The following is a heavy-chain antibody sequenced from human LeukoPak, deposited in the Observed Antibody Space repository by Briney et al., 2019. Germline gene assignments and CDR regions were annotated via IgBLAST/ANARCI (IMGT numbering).Heavy chain of an antibody. CDR2: ISGSGGST. J-gene: IGHJ6*03. Sequence: GGSRRLSGPASGFTFSSYAMSWVRQAPGKGLEWVSAISGSGGSTYYADSVKGRFTISRDNSKNTLYLQMNSLRAEDTAVYYCAKPKMVTDYYYYMDVWGKGTTVTVSS. CDR1: GFTFSSYA. D-gene: IGHD5-18*01. CDR3: AKPKMVTDYYYYMDV. V-gene: IGHV3-23*01.